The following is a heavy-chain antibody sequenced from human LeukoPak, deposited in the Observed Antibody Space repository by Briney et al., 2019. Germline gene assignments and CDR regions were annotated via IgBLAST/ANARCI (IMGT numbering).Heavy chain of an antibody. CDR3: AREGRYYDILTGYTRRNNWFDP. Sequence: ASVKVSCKASGYTFTSYYMHWVRQAPGQGLEWMGIINPSGGSTNYAQKFQGRVTMTRDTSISTAYMELSRLRSDDTAVYYCAREGRYYDILTGYTRRNNWFDPWGQGTLVTVSS. V-gene: IGHV1-46*01. D-gene: IGHD3-9*01. CDR2: INPSGGST. J-gene: IGHJ5*02. CDR1: GYTFTSYY.